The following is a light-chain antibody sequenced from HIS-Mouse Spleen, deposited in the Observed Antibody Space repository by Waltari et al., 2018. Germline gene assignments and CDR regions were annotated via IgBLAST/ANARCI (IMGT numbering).Light chain of an antibody. CDR2: KDS. Sequence: SYELTQPPSVSVSPGQTARITCSGDALPKQYAYWYQQKPGQAPVLGIYKDSERPSGIPERVSGSSSGTTVTLTISGVQAEDEADYYCQSADSSGTYWVFGGGTKLTVL. V-gene: IGLV3-25*03. J-gene: IGLJ3*02. CDR1: ALPKQY. CDR3: QSADSSGTYWV.